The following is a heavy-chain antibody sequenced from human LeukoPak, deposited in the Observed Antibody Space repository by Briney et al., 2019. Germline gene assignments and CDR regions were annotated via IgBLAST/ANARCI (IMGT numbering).Heavy chain of an antibody. CDR2: ISGSSSTI. V-gene: IGHV3-48*01. CDR3: ARGSCTGTSCYDY. CDR1: GFTFSNAW. J-gene: IGHJ4*02. Sequence: GGSLRLSCAASGFTFSNAWMNWVRQAPGKGLEWVSYISGSSSTIYYADSVKGRFTISRNNVRNSLYLQMNSLRAEDTAVYYCARGSCTGTSCYDYWGQGTLVTVSS. D-gene: IGHD2-2*01.